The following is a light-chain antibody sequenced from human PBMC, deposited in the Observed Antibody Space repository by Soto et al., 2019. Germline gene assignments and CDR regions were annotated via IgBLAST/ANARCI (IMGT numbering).Light chain of an antibody. CDR1: QSISIY. V-gene: IGKV1-5*03. CDR2: EAS. CDR3: QQYNSYPWT. Sequence: DIQMTQSPSTLSASVGDRVTITCRASQSISIYLAWYQQKPGKAPKLLIYEASSLDSGVPSRFSGSGSGTEFTLTISSLQPDDFATYYCQQYNSYPWTFGQGTKVEIK. J-gene: IGKJ1*01.